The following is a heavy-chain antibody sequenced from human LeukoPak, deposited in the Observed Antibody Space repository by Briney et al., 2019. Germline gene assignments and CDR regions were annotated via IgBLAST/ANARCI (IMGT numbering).Heavy chain of an antibody. CDR3: ARRAHEGTGFFFYFDC. V-gene: IGHV3-23*01. Sequence: GGSLRLSCAASAFTFSSYSMSWVRQAPGRGLEWVSAITAAGDTFYTDSVKGRFTISRDNSKNTLSLQMDSLTAEDTAVCYCARRAHEGTGFFFYFDCWGQGTLVSVSS. CDR1: AFTFSSYS. D-gene: IGHD3/OR15-3a*01. CDR2: ITAAGDT. J-gene: IGHJ4*02.